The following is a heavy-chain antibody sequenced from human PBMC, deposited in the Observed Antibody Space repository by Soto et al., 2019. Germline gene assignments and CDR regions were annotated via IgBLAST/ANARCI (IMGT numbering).Heavy chain of an antibody. CDR3: ARGGRYGVSPDYYNMDV. CDR1: GGSISRGGYY. CDR2: IYSSRRT. J-gene: IGHJ6*03. V-gene: IGHV4-31*03. Sequence: QVQLQESGPGLVKPSQTVSLTCTVSGGSISRGGYYWSWIRQHPGKGLEWIGYIYSSRRTYFNPSLKSRVTISVDTAKSQFSLNLRSVTAADSAVYYCARGGRYGVSPDYYNMDVSGKGIAVTVSS. D-gene: IGHD4-17*01.